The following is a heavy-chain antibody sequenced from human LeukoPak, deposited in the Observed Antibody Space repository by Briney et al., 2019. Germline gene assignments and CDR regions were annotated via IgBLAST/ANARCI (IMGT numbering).Heavy chain of an antibody. CDR2: ISGGAGGA. V-gene: IGHV3-23*01. J-gene: IGHJ4*02. Sequence: QPGGSLRLSCAASGFTFSSYAMNWVRQAPGKGLEWVSSISGGAGGAAYADSVKGRFTMSRDNSKNTLYLQMNSLRAEDTAVYYCAKDGGYGSGSYYPDYWGQGTLVTVSP. CDR3: AKDGGYGSGSYYPDY. CDR1: GFTFSSYA. D-gene: IGHD3-10*01.